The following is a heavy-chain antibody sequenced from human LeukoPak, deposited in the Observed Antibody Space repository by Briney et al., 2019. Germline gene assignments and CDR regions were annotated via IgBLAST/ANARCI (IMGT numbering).Heavy chain of an antibody. CDR1: GFTFSKAW. Sequence: GGSLRLSRAASGFTFSKAWMSWVRQAPGKGLEWVGRIKSKTNGGTTDYAAPVRGRFTISRDDSKNTLYLQMNSLKTEDTAVYYCTTSTRTWDYFDYWGQGTLVTVSS. CDR3: TTSTRTWDYFDY. V-gene: IGHV3-15*01. J-gene: IGHJ4*02. CDR2: IKSKTNGGTT. D-gene: IGHD1-1*01.